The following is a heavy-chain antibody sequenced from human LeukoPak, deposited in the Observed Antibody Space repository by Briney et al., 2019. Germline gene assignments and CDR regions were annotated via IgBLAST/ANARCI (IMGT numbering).Heavy chain of an antibody. D-gene: IGHD3-10*01. V-gene: IGHV3-23*01. Sequence: GGPLRLSCAASGFTFSSYAMSWVRQAPGKGLEWVSAISGSGGRTYYADSVKGRFTISRDNSKNTLYLQMNSLRAEDTAVYYCAKERPNVLLFRGAFDIWGQGTMVTVSS. J-gene: IGHJ3*02. CDR1: GFTFSSYA. CDR3: AKERPNVLLFRGAFDI. CDR2: ISGSGGRT.